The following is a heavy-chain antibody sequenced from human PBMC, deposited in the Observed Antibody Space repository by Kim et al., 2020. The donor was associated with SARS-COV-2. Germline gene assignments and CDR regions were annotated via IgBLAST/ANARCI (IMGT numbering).Heavy chain of an antibody. D-gene: IGHD2-8*02. J-gene: IGHJ6*02. CDR3: ARLALVGGLDV. V-gene: IGHV1-46*01. CDR2: INPSGATT. Sequence: ASVKVSCKASGYSFINYHMHWVRQAPGLGLEWMGIINPSGATTSYAQNFQGRITVNSDTSTSTVYMELRSLTSEDTAVYYCARLALVGGLDVWGQGTTVTVSS. CDR1: GYSFINYH.